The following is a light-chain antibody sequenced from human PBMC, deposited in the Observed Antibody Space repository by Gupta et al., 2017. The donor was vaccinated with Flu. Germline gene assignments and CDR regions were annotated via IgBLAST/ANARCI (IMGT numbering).Light chain of an antibody. CDR2: SVS. CDR1: QGVSRY. J-gene: IGKJ4*01. V-gene: IGKV3-11*01. Sequence: EIVLTQSPTTLSLSPGERDTLSCRASQGVSRYLAWYQQKPGQAPRLLIYSVSNRATGIPARFSGRGSGTDFTLTISSLEPEDFAIYYCQQRSNWPLTFGGGTKVEIK. CDR3: QQRSNWPLT.